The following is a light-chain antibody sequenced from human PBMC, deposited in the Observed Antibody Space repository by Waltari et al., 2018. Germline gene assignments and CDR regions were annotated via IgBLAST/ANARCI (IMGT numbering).Light chain of an antibody. J-gene: IGKJ2*01. Sequence: EIVFTQSPATLSLSPGQGATLSCRASQSVNTKLAWYQQKPGQAPRLLIYDASNRATGIPGRFSGRGSGTDFTLTISSLEPEDFAVYYCQQRSNWPPMYTFGQGTKLEIK. CDR2: DAS. CDR1: QSVNTK. V-gene: IGKV3-11*01. CDR3: QQRSNWPPMYT.